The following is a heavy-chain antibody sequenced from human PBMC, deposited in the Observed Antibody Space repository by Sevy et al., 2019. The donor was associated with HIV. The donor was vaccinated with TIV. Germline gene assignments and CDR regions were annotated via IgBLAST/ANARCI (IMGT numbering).Heavy chain of an antibody. J-gene: IGHJ3*02. CDR3: AKDLYYDSSGYYHPLAFDI. CDR2: ISGRGGST. CDR1: GFTFSSYA. D-gene: IGHD3-22*01. Sequence: GGSLRLSCAASGFTFSSYAMSWVRQAPGKGLEWVSAISGRGGSTYYADSVKGRFTISRDNSKNTLYLQMNSLRAEDTAVYYCAKDLYYDSSGYYHPLAFDIWGQGTMVTVSS. V-gene: IGHV3-23*01.